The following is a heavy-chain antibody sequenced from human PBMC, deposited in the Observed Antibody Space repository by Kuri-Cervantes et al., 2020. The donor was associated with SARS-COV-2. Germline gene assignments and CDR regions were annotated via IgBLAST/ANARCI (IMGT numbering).Heavy chain of an antibody. CDR2: IIPIFGTA. CDR3: ARGRYSSSYWFDP. Sequence: SVKVSCKASGGTFSSYAISWMRQAPGQGLEWMGGIIPIFGTANYAQKFQGRVTITTDESTSTAYMELSSLRSEDTAVYYCARGRYSSSYWFDPWGQGTLVTVSS. D-gene: IGHD6-6*01. V-gene: IGHV1-69*05. J-gene: IGHJ5*02. CDR1: GGTFSSYA.